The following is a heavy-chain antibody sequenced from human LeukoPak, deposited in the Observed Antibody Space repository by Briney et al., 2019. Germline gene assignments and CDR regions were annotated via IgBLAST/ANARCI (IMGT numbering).Heavy chain of an antibody. V-gene: IGHV4-59*01. Sequence: SETLSLTCTVSGGSISSYYWSWIRQPPGKGLEWIGYIYYSGSTNYNPSLKSRVTISVDTSKNQFSLKLSSVAAADTAVYYCARYSSSSFDPWGQGTLVTVSS. CDR2: IYYSGST. D-gene: IGHD6-13*01. J-gene: IGHJ5*02. CDR3: ARYSSSSFDP. CDR1: GGSISSYY.